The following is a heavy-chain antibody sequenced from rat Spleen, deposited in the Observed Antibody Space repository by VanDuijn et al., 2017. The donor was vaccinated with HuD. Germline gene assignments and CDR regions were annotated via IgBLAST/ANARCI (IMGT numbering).Heavy chain of an antibody. V-gene: IGHV3-3*01. Sequence: EVQLQESGPGLVKPSQSLSLTCSVTGHSIASSYRWNWIRKFPGNKLEWMGYINSAGSPNYKPSLKSRISISRDTSKNQFFLQVDSVTTEDTATYYCARSDGTHYYLPFADWGQGTLVTVSS. CDR1: GHSIASSYR. J-gene: IGHJ3*01. CDR3: ARSDGTHYYLPFAD. CDR2: INSAGSP. D-gene: IGHD1-12*02.